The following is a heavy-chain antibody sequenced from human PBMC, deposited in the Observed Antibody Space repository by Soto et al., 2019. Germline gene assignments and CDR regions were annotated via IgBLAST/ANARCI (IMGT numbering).Heavy chain of an antibody. V-gene: IGHV3-7*01. CDR3: ARRSCTGGSCYMGPFDY. CDR2: IKQDGSEK. CDR1: GFAFSNYW. D-gene: IGHD2-15*01. J-gene: IGHJ4*02. Sequence: EVQLVEFGGGLVQPGGSLRLSCEASGFAFSNYWMSWVRQAPGKGLEWVANIKQDGSEKYYVYSVKGRFTISRDNAKNSLYLQMNSLRAEDTAVYHCARRSCTGGSCYMGPFDYWGQGTLVSVSS.